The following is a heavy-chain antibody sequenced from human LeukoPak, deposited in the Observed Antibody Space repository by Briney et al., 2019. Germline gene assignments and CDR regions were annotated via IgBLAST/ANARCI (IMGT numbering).Heavy chain of an antibody. J-gene: IGHJ4*02. D-gene: IGHD1-26*01. Sequence: PGGPLRLSCAASGFTFSNYAMTWVRQAPGKGLEWVSGIGSSGDYTYYADSVKGRFTISRDNSKNTLFLQMSSLRVEDTAVYYCAKDLVGSNPHDYWGQGTLVTVSS. CDR2: IGSSGDYT. CDR1: GFTFSNYA. CDR3: AKDLVGSNPHDY. V-gene: IGHV3-23*01.